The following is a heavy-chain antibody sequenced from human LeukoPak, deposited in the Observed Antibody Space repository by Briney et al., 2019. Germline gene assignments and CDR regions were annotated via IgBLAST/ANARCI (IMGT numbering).Heavy chain of an antibody. CDR1: RGSISSYY. CDR3: ARGLPSYSSGWDAFDI. J-gene: IGHJ3*02. CDR2: IYYNGRT. V-gene: IGHV4-59*01. D-gene: IGHD6-19*01. Sequence: SETLSLTCAVSRGSISSYYWSWIRQPPGKGLEWIGYIYYNGRTNYNPSLKSRVTISVATSKNQFSLKLSSVTAADTAVYFCARGLPSYSSGWDAFDIWGQGTIVTVSS.